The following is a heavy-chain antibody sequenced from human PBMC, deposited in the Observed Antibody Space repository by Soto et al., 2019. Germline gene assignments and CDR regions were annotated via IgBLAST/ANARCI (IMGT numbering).Heavy chain of an antibody. V-gene: IGHV4-39*01. CDR1: GGSISSSSYY. D-gene: IGHD5-18*01. J-gene: IGHJ6*02. Sequence: SETLSLTCTVSGGSISSSSYYWGWIRQPPGKGLEWIGSIYYSGSTYYNPSLKSRVTISVDTSKNQFSLKLSSVTAADTAVYYCASHRRYSYGPNYYYYGMDVWGQGTTVTVSS. CDR3: ASHRRYSYGPNYYYYGMDV. CDR2: IYYSGST.